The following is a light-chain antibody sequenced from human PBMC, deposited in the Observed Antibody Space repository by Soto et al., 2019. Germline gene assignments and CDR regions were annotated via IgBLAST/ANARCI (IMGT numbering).Light chain of an antibody. J-gene: IGKJ1*01. Sequence: EIVMTQSPATLSVSPGERATLSCRASQSINSNLAWYQQKPGQAPRLLISGASTRATGIPARFSGSGSGTEFTLTISSLQSEDFAVYYCQQYDNWPPITFGQGTKVEIK. CDR2: GAS. V-gene: IGKV3-15*01. CDR3: QQYDNWPPIT. CDR1: QSINSN.